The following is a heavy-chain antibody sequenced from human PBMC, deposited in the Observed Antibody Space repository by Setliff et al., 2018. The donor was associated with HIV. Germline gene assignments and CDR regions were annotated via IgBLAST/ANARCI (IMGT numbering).Heavy chain of an antibody. Sequence: ASETLSLTCAVSGYSISSGYYWGWMRQPPGKGLEWIGSIYHDGTTHYNPSLKSRVTISVDTSTNQFSLKLSPVTAADTAVYYCARGRRSSGWYVYHWGQGTLVTVSS. CDR3: ARGRRSSGWYVYH. CDR2: IYHDGTT. V-gene: IGHV4-38-2*01. CDR1: GYSISSGYY. D-gene: IGHD6-19*01. J-gene: IGHJ4*02.